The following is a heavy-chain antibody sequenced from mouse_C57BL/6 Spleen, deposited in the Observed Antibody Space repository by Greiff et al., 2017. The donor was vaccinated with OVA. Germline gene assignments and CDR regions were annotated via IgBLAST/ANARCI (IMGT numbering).Heavy chain of an antibody. Sequence: EVKLVESGGGLVQPGGYRSLSCAASGFTFPDYYMSWVRQPPGKALECLGFIRNKANGYTTEYSASVKGRFTISRDNSQSILYLQMNALRAEDSATYYCARSSMGDYWGQGTSVTVSS. J-gene: IGHJ4*01. CDR3: ARSSMGDY. CDR2: IRNKANGYTT. V-gene: IGHV7-3*01. CDR1: GFTFPDYY. D-gene: IGHD2-3*01.